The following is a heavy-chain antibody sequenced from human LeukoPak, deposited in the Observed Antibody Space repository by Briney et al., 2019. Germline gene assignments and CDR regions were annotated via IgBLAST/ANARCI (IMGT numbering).Heavy chain of an antibody. Sequence: SETLSLTCTVSGGSISSSSYYWGWIRQPPGKGLEWIGSIYYSGSTYYNPSLKSRVTISVDTSKNQFSLKLSSVTAADTAVYYCARGERYSSGWYLLIGWFDPWGQGTLVTVSS. V-gene: IGHV4-39*01. J-gene: IGHJ5*02. CDR1: GGSISSSSYY. CDR3: ARGERYSSGWYLLIGWFDP. CDR2: IYYSGST. D-gene: IGHD6-19*01.